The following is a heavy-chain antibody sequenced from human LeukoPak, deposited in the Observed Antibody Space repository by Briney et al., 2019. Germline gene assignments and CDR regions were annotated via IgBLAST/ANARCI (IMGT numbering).Heavy chain of an antibody. CDR3: TRDGDWHHQDFDL. CDR2: IKANSGAT. D-gene: IGHD2-21*02. CDR1: GFAFNGYY. Sequence: ASVKVSCKASGFAFNGYYMYWVRQAPGQGLEWMGWIKANSGATLYSEKFQGRVTMTRDTSIGTLYMELSSLTSDDTAVYYSTRDGDWHHQDFDLWGQGTLVTVSS. V-gene: IGHV1-2*02. J-gene: IGHJ4*02.